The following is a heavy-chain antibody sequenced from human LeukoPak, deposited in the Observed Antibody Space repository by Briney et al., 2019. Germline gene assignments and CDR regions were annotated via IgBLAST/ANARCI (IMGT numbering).Heavy chain of an antibody. Sequence: GGSLRLSCAASGFTFDDYAMHWVRQAPGKGLEGVSGISWNSGSIGYADSVKGRFTISRDNAKNSLYLQMNSLRAEDTALYYCAKDLEWELRGWGFDYWGQGTLVTVSS. CDR2: ISWNSGSI. J-gene: IGHJ4*02. D-gene: IGHD1-26*01. CDR1: GFTFDDYA. CDR3: AKDLEWELRGWGFDY. V-gene: IGHV3-9*01.